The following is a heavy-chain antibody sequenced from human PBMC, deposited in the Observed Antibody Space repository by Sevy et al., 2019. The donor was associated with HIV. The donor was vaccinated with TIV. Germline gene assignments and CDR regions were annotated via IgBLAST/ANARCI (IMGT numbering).Heavy chain of an antibody. CDR1: GFTFSSFG. D-gene: IGHD1-26*01. CDR2: IWFDGSNT. CDR3: ARGPEWELTSFLSH. V-gene: IGHV3-33*01. Sequence: GGSLRLSCAASGFTFSSFGMHWVRQAPGKGLEWVAVIWFDGSNTYYSDSVKGRFTISRDIAKNTLHLQMNSLRGEDTAVYYCARGPEWELTSFLSHWGQGTLVTVSS. J-gene: IGHJ4*02.